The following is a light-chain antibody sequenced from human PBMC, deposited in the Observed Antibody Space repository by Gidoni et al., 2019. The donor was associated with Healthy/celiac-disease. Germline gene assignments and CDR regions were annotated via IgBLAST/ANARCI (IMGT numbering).Light chain of an antibody. V-gene: IGKV1-5*03. J-gene: IGKJ1*01. Sequence: DIQITQSPSTLSASVGDRVTITCRASQSISSWLSWYQQKPGKAPKLLIYKASSLESGVPSRFSGRGSGTEFPLTISSLQPDDFATYYCQQYNSYPGTFGQGTKVEIK. CDR2: KAS. CDR3: QQYNSYPGT. CDR1: QSISSW.